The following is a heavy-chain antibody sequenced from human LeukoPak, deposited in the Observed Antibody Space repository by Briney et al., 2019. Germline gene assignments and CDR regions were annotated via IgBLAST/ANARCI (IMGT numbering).Heavy chain of an antibody. CDR3: ATHGYKTDY. CDR1: GGTFSSYA. CDR2: IIPIFGIA. Sequence: ASVKVSCKASGGTFSSYAISWVRQAPGQGLXWMGRIIPIFGIANYAQKFQGRVTITADKSTSTAYMELSSLRSEDTAVYYCATHGYKTDYWGQGTLVTVSS. D-gene: IGHD5-24*01. J-gene: IGHJ4*02. V-gene: IGHV1-69*04.